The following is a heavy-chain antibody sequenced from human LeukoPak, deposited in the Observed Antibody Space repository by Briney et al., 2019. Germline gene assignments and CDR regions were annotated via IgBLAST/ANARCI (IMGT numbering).Heavy chain of an antibody. CDR1: GGTFSGYA. D-gene: IGHD3-16*01. J-gene: IGHJ6*04. CDR3: VWGSYNYYYYGMDV. Sequence: SVKVSCKASGGTFSGYAISWVRQAPGQGLEWMGGIIPIFGTANYAQKFQGRVTITADESTSTAYMELSSLRSEDTAVYYCVWGSYNYYYYGMDVWGKGTTVTVSS. V-gene: IGHV1-69*01. CDR2: IIPIFGTA.